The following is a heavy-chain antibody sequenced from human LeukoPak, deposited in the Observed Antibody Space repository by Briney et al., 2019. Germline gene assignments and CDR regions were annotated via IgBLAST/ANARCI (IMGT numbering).Heavy chain of an antibody. CDR2: IWDDGNKK. D-gene: IGHD4-17*01. V-gene: IGHV3-33*08. CDR1: GFTFNTYS. Sequence: GGSLRLSCAASGFTFNTYSMNWVRQAPGKGLEWVALIWDDGNKKSHADTVKGRFTISRDNSKNTLYLQMNSLRAEDTAVYYCARDFGTTVTTFGAVDIWGQGTKVIVSS. CDR3: ARDFGTTVTTFGAVDI. J-gene: IGHJ3*02.